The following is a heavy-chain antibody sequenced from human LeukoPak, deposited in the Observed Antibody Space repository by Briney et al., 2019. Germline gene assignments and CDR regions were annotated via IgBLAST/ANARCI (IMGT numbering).Heavy chain of an antibody. V-gene: IGHV3-15*01. CDR3: TTPYYYGSGTITPIYYFDY. CDR1: GFTFSNAW. J-gene: IGHJ4*02. Sequence: PGGSLRLSCAASGFTFSNAWMSWVRQAPGKGLEWVGRIKSRTDGGTTDYAAPVKGKFTISRDDSKNTLYLQMNSLITEDTAVYYCTTPYYYGSGTITPIYYFDYWGQGTLVTVSS. CDR2: IKSRTDGGTT. D-gene: IGHD3-10*01.